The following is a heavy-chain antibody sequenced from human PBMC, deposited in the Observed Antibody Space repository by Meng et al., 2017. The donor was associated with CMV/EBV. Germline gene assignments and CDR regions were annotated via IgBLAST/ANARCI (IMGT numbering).Heavy chain of an antibody. CDR1: GFTVSSNY. Sequence: GGSLRLSCAASGFTVSSNYMSWVRQAPGKGLEWVSVIYSGGSTYYADSVKGRSTISRDNSKNTLYLQMNSLRAEDTAVYYCARDGCSSTSCYGWFDPWGQGTLVTVSS. D-gene: IGHD2-2*01. V-gene: IGHV3-53*01. CDR2: IYSGGST. J-gene: IGHJ5*02. CDR3: ARDGCSSTSCYGWFDP.